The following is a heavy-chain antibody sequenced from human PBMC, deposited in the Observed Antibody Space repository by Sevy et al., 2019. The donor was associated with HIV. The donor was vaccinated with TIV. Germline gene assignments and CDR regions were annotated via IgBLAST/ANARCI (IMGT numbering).Heavy chain of an antibody. J-gene: IGHJ3*02. CDR3: AKGSRATGSAFDI. CDR1: GFIFTNYG. CDR2: ISHDGSLK. V-gene: IGHV3-30*18. Sequence: GGSLRLSCAASGFIFTNYGMHWVRQAPGKGLEWVAVISHDGSLKYYADSVRGGVTISRDSSKNTVSLQMNSLRLEDTAVYYCAKGSRATGSAFDIWGQGTMVTVSS. D-gene: IGHD2-15*01.